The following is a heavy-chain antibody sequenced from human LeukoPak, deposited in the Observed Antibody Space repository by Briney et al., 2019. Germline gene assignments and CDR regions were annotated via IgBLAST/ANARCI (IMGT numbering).Heavy chain of an antibody. V-gene: IGHV3-11*04. D-gene: IGHD3-10*01. J-gene: IGHJ4*02. CDR2: IGSSGSTI. CDR3: ARALWLGEGFFDY. CDR1: GFTFSDYY. Sequence: GGSLRLSCAASGFTFSDYYMSWIRQAPGKGLEWVSHIGSSGSTICYADSMKGLFTISRDNAKNSLYLQMNSLRAGDTAVYYCARALWLGEGFFDYWGQGTLVTVSS.